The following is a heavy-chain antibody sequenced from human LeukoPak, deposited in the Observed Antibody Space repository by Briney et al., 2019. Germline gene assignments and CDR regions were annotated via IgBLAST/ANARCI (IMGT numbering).Heavy chain of an antibody. CDR2: ISSSSSYI. Sequence: GGSLRLSCAACGFTFSSYSMNWVRQAPGKGLEWVSSISSSSSYIYYADSVKGRFTISRDNAKNSLYLQMNSLRAEDTAVYYCARDPSDYGDPYYMDVWGKGTTVTISS. V-gene: IGHV3-21*01. D-gene: IGHD4-17*01. CDR1: GFTFSSYS. CDR3: ARDPSDYGDPYYMDV. J-gene: IGHJ6*03.